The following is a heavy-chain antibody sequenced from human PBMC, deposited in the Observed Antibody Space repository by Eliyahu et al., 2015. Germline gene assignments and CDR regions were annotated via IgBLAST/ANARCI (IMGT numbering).Heavy chain of an antibody. V-gene: IGHV2-5*02. D-gene: IGHD6-19*01. CDR3: VHRRSKPAGPTDY. Sequence: QITLKESGPTLVKPTETLTLTCTFXGVXLTTRGVGVGWNRQPPGKAPEWLALIYWDNVKRYSPSLESRLTVTKDTSKNQVVLTMTNMDPVDTATYYCVHRRSKPAGPTDYWSQGTLVTVSS. CDR1: GVXLTTRGVG. CDR2: IYWDNVK. J-gene: IGHJ4*02.